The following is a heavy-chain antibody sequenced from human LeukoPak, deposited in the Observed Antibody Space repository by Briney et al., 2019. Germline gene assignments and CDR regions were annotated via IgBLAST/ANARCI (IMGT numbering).Heavy chain of an antibody. Sequence: GVLRLSCAASGFTFEDYAMHWVRQGPGKGLEWVSLISGSGYNIYYTDSVKGRFTISRDNSKNSLYLQMNSLRTEDTALYYCAKDLPQYYDFWSGYYGGSDYWGQGTLVTVSS. D-gene: IGHD3-3*01. J-gene: IGHJ4*02. CDR3: AKDLPQYYDFWSGYYGGSDY. V-gene: IGHV3-43*02. CDR2: ISGSGYNI. CDR1: GFTFEDYA.